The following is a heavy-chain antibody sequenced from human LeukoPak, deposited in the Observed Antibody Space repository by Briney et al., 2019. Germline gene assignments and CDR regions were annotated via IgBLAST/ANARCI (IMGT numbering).Heavy chain of an antibody. CDR1: GFTFSNFW. Sequence: GGSLRLSCLVSGFTFSNFWMSWDRQAPGKGLEWVASIKPDGSDKSYVDSVKGRFTIYRDNARDVLYLLTDSLRAEDTAVYYCARRPTNGRRWWATFDVWGQGAMVTVSA. CDR2: IKPDGSDK. CDR3: ARRPTNGRRWWATFDV. V-gene: IGHV3-7*01. J-gene: IGHJ3*01. D-gene: IGHD2-15*01.